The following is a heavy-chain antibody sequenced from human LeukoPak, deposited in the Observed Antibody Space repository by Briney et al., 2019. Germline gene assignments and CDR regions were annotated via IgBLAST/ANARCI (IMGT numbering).Heavy chain of an antibody. CDR3: ARSDSSSWGYYYYYMDV. CDR1: GGSISSYY. D-gene: IGHD6-13*01. CDR2: IYYSGST. Sequence: PSEPLSLTCTVSGGSISSYYWSWIRQPPGKGLEWIGYIYYSGSTNYNPSLKSRVTISVDTSKNQFSLKLSSVTAADTAVYYCARSDSSSWGYYYYYMDVWGKGTTVTVSS. V-gene: IGHV4-59*01. J-gene: IGHJ6*03.